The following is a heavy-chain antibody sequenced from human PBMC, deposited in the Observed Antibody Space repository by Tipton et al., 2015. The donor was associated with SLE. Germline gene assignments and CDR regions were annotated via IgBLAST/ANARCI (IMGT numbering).Heavy chain of an antibody. CDR3: ARGLSGYSSSWFYYYYGMDV. Sequence: TLSLTCAVYGGSFSGHYWSWIRQPPGKGLECVGELNHSGGTNSNPSLKSRVTISLDTSKNQFSLNLSSVTAADTAVYYCARGLSGYSSSWFYYYYGMDVWGQGTTVTVSS. D-gene: IGHD6-13*01. CDR1: GGSFSGHY. V-gene: IGHV4-34*01. J-gene: IGHJ6*02. CDR2: LNHSGGT.